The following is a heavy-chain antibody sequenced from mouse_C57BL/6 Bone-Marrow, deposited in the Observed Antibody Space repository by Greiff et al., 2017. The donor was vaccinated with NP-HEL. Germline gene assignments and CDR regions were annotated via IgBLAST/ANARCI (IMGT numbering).Heavy chain of an antibody. CDR1: GFSLTSYG. Sequence: VQLQQSGPGLVQPSQSLSIPCTVSGFSLTSYGVHWVRQSPGKGLEWLGVIWRGGSTDYNAAFMSRLSITKDNSKSQVFFNMQSLKTDDTAIYDYAKNGYYGYFDYWGQGTTLTVTS. CDR3: AKNGYYGYFDY. D-gene: IGHD1-1*01. J-gene: IGHJ2*01. CDR2: IWRGGST. V-gene: IGHV2-5*01.